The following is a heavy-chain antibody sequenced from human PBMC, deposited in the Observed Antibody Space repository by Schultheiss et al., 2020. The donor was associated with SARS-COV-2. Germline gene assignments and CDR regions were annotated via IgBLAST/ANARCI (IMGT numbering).Heavy chain of an antibody. V-gene: IGHV3-9*01. CDR2: ISWNSGSI. Sequence: GGSLRLSCAASGFTFDDYAMHWVRQAPGKGLEWVSGISWNSGSIGYADSVKGRFTISRDNAKNSLYLQMNSLRAEDTALYYCAKAATDSRGLWFGESSYPVVDPDAFDIWGQGTMVTVSS. D-gene: IGHD3-10*01. CDR1: GFTFDDYA. J-gene: IGHJ3*02. CDR3: AKAATDSRGLWFGESSYPVVDPDAFDI.